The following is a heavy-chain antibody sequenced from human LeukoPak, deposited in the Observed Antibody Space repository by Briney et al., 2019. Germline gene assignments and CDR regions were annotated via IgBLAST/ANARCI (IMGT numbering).Heavy chain of an antibody. CDR2: IYTSGST. Sequence: PSETLSLTCAVPGDSISNYYWSWIRHPPRKRLEWIGYIYTSGSTNYNPSLKSRVTISVDTSKHQFSLRLTSVTAADTAVYYCAGSPYCGSDNWYRFYNGNDAFNIWGQGAKVSVSS. D-gene: IGHD2-21*02. CDR3: AGSPYCGSDNWYRFYNGNDAFNI. J-gene: IGHJ3*02. CDR1: GDSISNYY. V-gene: IGHV4-4*09.